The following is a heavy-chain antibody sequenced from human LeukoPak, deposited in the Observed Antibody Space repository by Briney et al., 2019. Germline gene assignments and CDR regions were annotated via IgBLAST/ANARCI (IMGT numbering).Heavy chain of an antibody. V-gene: IGHV3-48*01. CDR1: GFTFKSHN. J-gene: IGHJ6*02. D-gene: IGHD3-3*01. CDR2: TSGDSKVI. CDR3: GRDGGVAYGLDV. Sequence: GGSLRLSCVVSGFTFKSHNMNWVRQAPGKGLEWVSFTSGDSKVIYYADSVKGRFTISRDNAKNSLYLQMNSLRADDTAVYYCGRDGGVAYGLDVWGQGTTVTVSS.